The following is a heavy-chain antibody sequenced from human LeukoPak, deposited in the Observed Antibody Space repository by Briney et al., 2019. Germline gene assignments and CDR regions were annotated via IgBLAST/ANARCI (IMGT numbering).Heavy chain of an antibody. CDR2: ISGSGGST. V-gene: IGHV3-23*01. Sequence: GGSLRLSCAASGFTFSSYAMSWVRQAPGKGPEWVSAISGSGGSTYYADSVKGRFTISRDNSKNTLYLQMNSLRAEDTAVYYCAKVVSGGKLERLVEYYFDYWGQGTLVTVSS. CDR1: GFTFSSYA. D-gene: IGHD1-1*01. CDR3: AKVVSGGKLERLVEYYFDY. J-gene: IGHJ4*02.